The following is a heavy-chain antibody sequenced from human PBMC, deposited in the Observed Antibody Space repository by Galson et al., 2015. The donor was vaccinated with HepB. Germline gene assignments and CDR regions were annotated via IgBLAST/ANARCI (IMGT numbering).Heavy chain of an antibody. J-gene: IGHJ6*03. V-gene: IGHV1-18*01. CDR1: GYTFTSYG. D-gene: IGHD2-2*01. Sequence: SVKVSCKASGYTFTSYGISWVRQAPGQGLEWMGWISAYNGNTNYAQKLQGRVTMTTDTSTSTAYMELRSLRSDDTAVYYCARAPPIVVVPAAPYYYYYMDVWGKGTTVTVSS. CDR2: ISAYNGNT. CDR3: ARAPPIVVVPAAPYYYYYMDV.